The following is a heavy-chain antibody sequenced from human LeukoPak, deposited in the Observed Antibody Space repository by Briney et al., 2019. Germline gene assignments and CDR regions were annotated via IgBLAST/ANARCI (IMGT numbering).Heavy chain of an antibody. D-gene: IGHD2-21*02. Sequence: SETLSLTCTVSGDSLSSGLYYWGWIRQPPGKGLMWIGSVYYSGSTLFSASFENRVAMPVDRSKNQFSLKLNSVTAADTATYYRARLCQVTTCAKFEYWGQEILVTVAS. CDR1: GDSLSSGLYY. J-gene: IGHJ4*02. V-gene: IGHV4-39*01. CDR2: VYYSGST. CDR3: ARLCQVTTCAKFEY.